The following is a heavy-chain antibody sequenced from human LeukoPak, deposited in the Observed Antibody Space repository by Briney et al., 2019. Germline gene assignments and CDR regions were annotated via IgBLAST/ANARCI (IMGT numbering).Heavy chain of an antibody. V-gene: IGHV3-23*01. J-gene: IGHJ4*02. CDR1: GFTFSGYA. D-gene: IGHD3-22*01. CDR2: ISGGAERT. CDR3: AKIIGLSYYYDSSGDYPFDS. Sequence: PGGSLRLSCAASGFTFSGYAMTWVRQAPGKGLEWVSAISGGAERTYYSDSVRGRFTISRDNSENTLYLQMDSLRAEDTAVYYCAKIIGLSYYYDSSGDYPFDSWGQGTLVTVSS.